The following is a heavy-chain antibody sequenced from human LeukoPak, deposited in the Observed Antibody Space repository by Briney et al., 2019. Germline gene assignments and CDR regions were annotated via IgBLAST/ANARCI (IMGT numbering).Heavy chain of an antibody. CDR3: AKEFSFRDGYNHGFDN. CDR2: IRSGGNT. J-gene: IGHJ4*02. D-gene: IGHD5-24*01. V-gene: IGHV3-53*01. CDR1: GFSVSSNY. Sequence: GSLRLSCAASGFSVSSNYMSWVRQAPGKGLEWVSVIRSGGNTEHADSVKGRFTISRDNSKNTLYLQMNSLRADDTAVYYCAKEFSFRDGYNHGFDNWGQGTLVTVSS.